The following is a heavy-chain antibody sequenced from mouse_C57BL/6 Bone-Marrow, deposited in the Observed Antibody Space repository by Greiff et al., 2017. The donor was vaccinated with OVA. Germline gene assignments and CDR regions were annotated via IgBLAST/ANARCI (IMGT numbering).Heavy chain of an antibody. V-gene: IGHV1-80*01. CDR3: ARGYDGYLYWYFDV. D-gene: IGHD2-3*01. CDR1: GYAFSSYW. J-gene: IGHJ1*03. CDR2: IYPGDGDT. Sequence: VQLQQSGAELVKPGASVKISCKASGYAFSSYWMNWVKQRPGKGLEWIGQIYPGDGDTTYNGKFKGKATLTADKSSSTAYMQLSSLTSEDSAVYFCARGYDGYLYWYFDVWGTGTTVTVSS.